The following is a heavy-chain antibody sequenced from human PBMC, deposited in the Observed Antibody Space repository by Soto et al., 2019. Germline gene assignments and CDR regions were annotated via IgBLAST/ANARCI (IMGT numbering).Heavy chain of an antibody. CDR3: ARDLRPRTTGTTSNYFDY. CDR2: IIPIFGTA. V-gene: IGHV1-69*13. CDR1: GGTFSRYS. J-gene: IGHJ4*02. D-gene: IGHD1-1*01. Sequence: GASVKVSCKASGGTFSRYSISWVRQAPGQGLEWMGGIIPIFGTANYAQKFQGRVTITADESTSTAYMELSSLRSEDTAVYYCARDLRPRTTGTTSNYFDYWGQGTLVTVSS.